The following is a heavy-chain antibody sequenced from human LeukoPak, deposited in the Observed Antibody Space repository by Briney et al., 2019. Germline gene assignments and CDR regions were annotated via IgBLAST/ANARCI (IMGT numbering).Heavy chain of an antibody. CDR1: GGSFSRYY. CDR2: IDHRGDT. D-gene: IGHD1-1*01. CDR3: ARGPTISETGYFDY. V-gene: IGHV4-34*01. Sequence: PSETLSLTCAVYGGSFSRYYWSWIRQSPGKGLEWIAEIDHRGDTNYNPSVKSRVTIPVDTSKNQFSLKVTSLTAADTAVYYCARGPTISETGYFDYWGQGTPVTVSS. J-gene: IGHJ4*03.